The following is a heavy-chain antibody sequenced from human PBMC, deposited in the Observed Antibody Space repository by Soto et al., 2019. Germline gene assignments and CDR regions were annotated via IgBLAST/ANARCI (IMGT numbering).Heavy chain of an antibody. D-gene: IGHD2-21*02. CDR2: IFSGDNT. Sequence: EVQLVESGGGLIQPGGSLTLSCAASGFTVSGHYITWVRQPPGKGLEWVSVIFSGDNTYYSDSVKGRFTISRDNSKNTVYLQINRLRGDDTAVYFCATGLTLPVRPSFDTWGQGTLLTVSS. J-gene: IGHJ5*02. V-gene: IGHV3-53*01. CDR3: ATGLTLPVRPSFDT. CDR1: GFTVSGHY.